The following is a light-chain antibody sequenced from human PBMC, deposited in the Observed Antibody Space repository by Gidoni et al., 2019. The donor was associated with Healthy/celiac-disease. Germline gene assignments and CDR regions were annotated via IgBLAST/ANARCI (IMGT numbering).Light chain of an antibody. V-gene: IGKV1-33*01. J-gene: IGKJ1*01. CDR1: QDISNY. CDR2: DAS. CDR3: QQYDNLPRT. Sequence: DIQMTQSPSSLSASVGDRVTITCQASQDISNYLNWYQQKPGKAPKLLIYDASSLETGAPSRFSGSGSGTDFTFTISSLQPEDIATYYCQQYDNLPRTFGQGTKVEIK.